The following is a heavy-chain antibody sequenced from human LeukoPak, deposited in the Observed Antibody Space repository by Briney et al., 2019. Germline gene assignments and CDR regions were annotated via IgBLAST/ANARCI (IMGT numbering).Heavy chain of an antibody. V-gene: IGHV3-23*01. J-gene: IGHJ4*02. Sequence: GGSLRLSCAASGFTFSDYYMSWIRQAPGKGLEWVSGISGSGGSTYYADSVKGRFTISRDNSKNTLYLQMNSLRAEDTAVYYCAKEAYDSSGYYSKNFDYWGQGTLVTVSS. CDR1: GFTFSDYY. CDR3: AKEAYDSSGYYSKNFDY. CDR2: ISGSGGST. D-gene: IGHD3-22*01.